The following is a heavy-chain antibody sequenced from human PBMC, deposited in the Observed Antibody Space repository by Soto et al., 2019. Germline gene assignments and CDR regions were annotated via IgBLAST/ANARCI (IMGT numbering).Heavy chain of an antibody. D-gene: IGHD5-18*01. CDR1: GGTFSSYA. J-gene: IGHJ4*02. Sequence: SVKVSCKASGGTFSSYAISWVRQAPGQGPEWMGGIIPIFGTANYAQKFQGRVTITADESTSTAYMELSSLRSEDTAVYYCATSDTAMVGRYYFDYWGQGTLVTVSS. CDR3: ATSDTAMVGRYYFDY. CDR2: IIPIFGTA. V-gene: IGHV1-69*13.